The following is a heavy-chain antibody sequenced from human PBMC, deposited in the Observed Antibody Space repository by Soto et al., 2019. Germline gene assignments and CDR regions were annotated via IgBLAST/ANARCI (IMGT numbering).Heavy chain of an antibody. J-gene: IGHJ4*02. D-gene: IGHD3-9*01. Sequence: GESLKISCKGSGYDFANYWIGWVRQMPGKGLEWMGIIYPGNSDTRYSPSFQGQVTISADTSISTAYLEWSSLKASDTAIYYCARHVYYDVLKKNYWGQGTLVTVSS. CDR3: ARHVYYDVLKKNY. CDR1: GYDFANYW. CDR2: IYPGNSDT. V-gene: IGHV5-51*01.